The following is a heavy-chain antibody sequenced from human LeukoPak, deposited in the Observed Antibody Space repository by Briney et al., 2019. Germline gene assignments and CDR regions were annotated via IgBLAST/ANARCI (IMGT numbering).Heavy chain of an antibody. V-gene: IGHV3-23*01. CDR1: GFTFSSYA. CDR2: ISGSGGST. J-gene: IGHJ5*02. D-gene: IGHD4-17*01. Sequence: PGGSLRLSCAASGFTFSSYAMSWVRQAPGKGLEWVSAISGSGGSTYCADSVKGRFTISRDNSKNTLYLQMNSLRAEDTAVYYCAKDSYGDYGKNWFDPWGQGTLVTVSS. CDR3: AKDSYGDYGKNWFDP.